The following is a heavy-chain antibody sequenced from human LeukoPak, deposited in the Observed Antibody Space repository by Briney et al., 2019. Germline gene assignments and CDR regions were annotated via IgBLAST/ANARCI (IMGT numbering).Heavy chain of an antibody. CDR3: AKDFQWELPFDAFDI. CDR2: ISTSSSTM. Sequence: PGGSLRLSCAASGFTFSTYSMNWVRQAPGKGLEWVSYISTSSSTMYYADSVKGRFTISRDNARNSLYLQMNSLRAEDTAVYYCAKDFQWELPFDAFDIWGQGTMVTVSS. CDR1: GFTFSTYS. J-gene: IGHJ3*02. V-gene: IGHV3-48*01. D-gene: IGHD1-26*01.